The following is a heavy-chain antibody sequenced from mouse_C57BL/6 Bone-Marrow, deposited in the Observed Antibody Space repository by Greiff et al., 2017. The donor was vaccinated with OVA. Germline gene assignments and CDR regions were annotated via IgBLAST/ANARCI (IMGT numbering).Heavy chain of an antibody. CDR3: ARSEHGAGGMDD. Sequence: VHVMQSGAELVRPGASVKLSCKASGYTFTSYWIHWVKQRPGQGLEWIAWIYPGTGSTYYNEKFTGKATLTADKSSSTAYMQLSSLRSEDSAVYVGARSEHGAGGMDDWGQGTAVTVSA. CDR1: GYTFTSYW. V-gene: IGHV1-76*01. D-gene: IGHD3-3*01. CDR2: IYPGTGST. J-gene: IGHJ4*01.